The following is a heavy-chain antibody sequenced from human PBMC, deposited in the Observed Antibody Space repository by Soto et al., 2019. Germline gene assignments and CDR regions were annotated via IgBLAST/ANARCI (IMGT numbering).Heavy chain of an antibody. CDR1: GFTFSSYW. V-gene: IGHV3-74*01. J-gene: IGHJ5*02. Sequence: VGSLRLSCAASGFTFSSYWMHWVRQAPGKGLVWVSRIKTDGSSTNYADSVKGRFTISRDNAKNMLYLQMNSLRPEDTAVYYCTREKFDPWGQGTLVTVSS. CDR3: TREKFDP. CDR2: IKTDGSST.